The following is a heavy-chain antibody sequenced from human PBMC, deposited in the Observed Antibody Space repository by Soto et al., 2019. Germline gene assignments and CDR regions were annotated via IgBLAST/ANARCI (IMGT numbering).Heavy chain of an antibody. Sequence: SVKVSCKASGGTFSSYAISWVRQAPGQGLEWMGGIIPIFGTANYAQKFQGRVTITADESTSTAYMELSSLRSEDTAVYYCARDGGWFGELFEAYYYFDYWGQGTLVTVSS. CDR2: IIPIFGTA. J-gene: IGHJ4*02. V-gene: IGHV1-69*13. CDR1: GGTFSSYA. D-gene: IGHD3-10*01. CDR3: ARDGGWFGELFEAYYYFDY.